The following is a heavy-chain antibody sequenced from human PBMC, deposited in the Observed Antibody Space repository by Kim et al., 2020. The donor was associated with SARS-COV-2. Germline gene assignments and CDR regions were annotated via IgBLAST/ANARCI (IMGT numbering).Heavy chain of an antibody. D-gene: IGHD2-2*01. J-gene: IGHJ6*02. Sequence: GGSLRLSCTASGFTFGDYAMSWVRQAPGKGLAWVGFIRSKAYGGTTEYAASVKGRFTISRDDSKSIAYLQMNSLKTEDTAVNYCTRVRYCSSTSCRALGDYYGIDVWGQGATVAGSS. CDR2: IRSKAYGGTT. CDR1: GFTFGDYA. V-gene: IGHV3-49*04. CDR3: TRVRYCSSTSCRALGDYYGIDV.